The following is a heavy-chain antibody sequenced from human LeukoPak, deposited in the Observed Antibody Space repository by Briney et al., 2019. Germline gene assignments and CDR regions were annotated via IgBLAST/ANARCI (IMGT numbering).Heavy chain of an antibody. CDR2: IKKDGSEK. CDR1: GLTFSSYW. Sequence: GGSLRLSCAASGLTFSSYWMSWVRQAPGKGLEWVANIKKDGSEKYYVDSVKGRFTISRDNAKNSLYLQMNSLGADDTAVYHCARQETSSYNGAFDIWGQGTMVTVSS. V-gene: IGHV3-7*01. CDR3: ARQETSSYNGAFDI. J-gene: IGHJ3*02. D-gene: IGHD1-26*01.